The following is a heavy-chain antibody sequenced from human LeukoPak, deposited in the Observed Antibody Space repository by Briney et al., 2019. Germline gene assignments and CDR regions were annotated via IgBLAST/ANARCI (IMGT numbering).Heavy chain of an antibody. CDR2: IYYSGST. V-gene: IGHV4-59*01. J-gene: IGHJ4*02. D-gene: IGHD6-13*01. CDR1: GGSISSDY. Sequence: PSETLSLTCTASGGSISSDYWSWIRQPPGKGLEWIGYIYYSGSTNYNPSLKSRVTISVDTSKNQFSLKVSSVTAADTAVYYCARMLDIAAAGPNDYWGQGTLVTVSS. CDR3: ARMLDIAAAGPNDY.